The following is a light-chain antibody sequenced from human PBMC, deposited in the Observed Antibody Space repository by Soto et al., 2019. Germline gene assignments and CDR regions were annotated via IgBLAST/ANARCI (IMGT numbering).Light chain of an antibody. CDR3: CSYAGSLYV. V-gene: IGLV2-11*01. Sequence: QSALTQPRSVSGSPGQSVTISCTGTSSDVGGYNYVSWYQQHPGKAPKLMIYDVSKRPSGVPDRFSGSKSGNTASLTISGLQAEDVADYYCCSYAGSLYVFGTGTKVTV. J-gene: IGLJ1*01. CDR1: SSDVGGYNY. CDR2: DVS.